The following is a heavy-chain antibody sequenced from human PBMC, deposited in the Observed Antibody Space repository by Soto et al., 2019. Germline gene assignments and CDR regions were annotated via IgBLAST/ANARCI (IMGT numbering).Heavy chain of an antibody. J-gene: IGHJ4*02. Sequence: QLHLQESGPGLVKTSETLSLTCAVSGDSISNSRYYWGWIRQPPGKGLEWIGHIYYSGSTYYTPSTKSRVSVPVDTSKNQFSLRLTSVTAADTAVYYCASIVGATYSVDYWGQGALVTVSS. D-gene: IGHD1-26*01. CDR2: IYYSGST. CDR3: ASIVGATYSVDY. CDR1: GDSISNSRYY. V-gene: IGHV4-39*01.